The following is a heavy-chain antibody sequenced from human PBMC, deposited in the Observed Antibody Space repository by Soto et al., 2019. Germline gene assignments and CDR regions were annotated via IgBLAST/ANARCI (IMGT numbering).Heavy chain of an antibody. CDR1: GGSFSGYY. J-gene: IGHJ2*01. D-gene: IGHD3-3*01. V-gene: IGHV4-34*01. CDR3: ARKYYDFWSGYYTGRGYFDL. Sequence: SETLSLTCAVYGGSFSGYYWSWIRQPPGKGLEWIGEINHSGSTNYNPSLKSRVTISVDTSKNQFSLKLSSVTAADTAVYYCARKYYDFWSGYYTGRGYFDLWGRGTLVT. CDR2: INHSGST.